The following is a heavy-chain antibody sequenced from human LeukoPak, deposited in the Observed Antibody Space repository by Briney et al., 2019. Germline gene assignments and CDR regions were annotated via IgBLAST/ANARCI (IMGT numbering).Heavy chain of an antibody. D-gene: IGHD3-22*01. V-gene: IGHV3-72*01. CDR3: ARDLNYYDSSGYYLTYYFDY. J-gene: IGHJ4*02. CDR2: TRNKANSYTT. CDR1: GFTFSDHY. Sequence: PGESLRLSCAASGFTFSDHYMDWVRQAPGKGLEWVGRTRNKANSYTTEYAASVKGRFTISRDDSKNSLYLQMNSPRAEDTAVYYCARDLNYYDSSGYYLTYYFDYWGQGTLVTVSS.